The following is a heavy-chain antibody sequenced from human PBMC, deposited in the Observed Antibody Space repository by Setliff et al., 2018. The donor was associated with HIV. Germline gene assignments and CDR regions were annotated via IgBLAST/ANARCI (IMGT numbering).Heavy chain of an antibody. CDR1: GYTFSTYG. D-gene: IGHD3-9*01. CDR3: ARIDPTACHPHMDV. V-gene: IGHV1-18*01. CDR2: ITPYNNNT. Sequence: GASVKVSCKASGYTFSTYGISWVRQAPGQGLEWMGWITPYNNNTQYTQHLQGRVTMTTDTYTSTAYMDLRSLRSDDTAVYYCARIDPTACHPHMDVWGRGTTVTVSS. J-gene: IGHJ6*03.